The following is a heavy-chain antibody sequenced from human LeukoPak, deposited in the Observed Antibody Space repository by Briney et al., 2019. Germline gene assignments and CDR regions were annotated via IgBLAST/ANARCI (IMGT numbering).Heavy chain of an antibody. J-gene: IGHJ4*02. CDR3: ARGSTRWGYFDY. Sequence: ASVKVSCKASGYTFTSYAMHWVRQAPGQRLEWMGWSNAGNGNTKYSQEFQGRVTITRDTSASTAYMELSSLRSEDTAVYYCARGSTRWGYFDYWGQGTLVTVSS. D-gene: IGHD2/OR15-2a*01. V-gene: IGHV1-3*02. CDR2: SNAGNGNT. CDR1: GYTFTSYA.